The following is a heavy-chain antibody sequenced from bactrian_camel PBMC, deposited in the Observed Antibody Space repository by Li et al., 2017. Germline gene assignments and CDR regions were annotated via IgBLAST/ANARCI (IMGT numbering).Heavy chain of an antibody. V-gene: IGHV3S31*01. J-gene: IGHJ4*01. CDR1: GLPFSRYA. CDR3: ARDRSYCRNGYCSLDD. Sequence: VQLVESGGGLVQPGGSLTLSCVASGLPFSRYAMGWVRQAPGKGLEWVSTIRSEGDNTYYPDSVKGRFTVSRDNAKNTLYLQLDRLESDDTAMHYCARDRSYCRNGYCSLDDWGQGTQVTVS. CDR2: IRSEGDNT. D-gene: IGHD3*01.